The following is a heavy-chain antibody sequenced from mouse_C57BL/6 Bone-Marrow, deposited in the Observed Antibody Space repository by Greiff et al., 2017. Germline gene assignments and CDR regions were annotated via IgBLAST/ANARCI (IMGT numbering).Heavy chain of an antibody. CDR3: ARPYYYGSRAY. CDR1: GYTFTDYY. Sequence: VQLKQSGPELVKPGASVKISCKASGYTFTDYYMNWVKQSHGKSLEWIGDINPNNGGTSYNQKFKGKATLTVDKSSSTAYMELRSLTSEDSAVYYCARPYYYGSRAYWGQGTLVTVSA. CDR2: INPNNGGT. D-gene: IGHD1-1*01. V-gene: IGHV1-26*01. J-gene: IGHJ3*01.